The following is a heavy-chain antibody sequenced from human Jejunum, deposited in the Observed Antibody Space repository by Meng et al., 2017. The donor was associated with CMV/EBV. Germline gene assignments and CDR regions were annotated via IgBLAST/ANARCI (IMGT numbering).Heavy chain of an antibody. D-gene: IGHD3-3*02. V-gene: IGHV1-2*06. CDR2: VNPYSGGT. CDR3: ARDETSLGTRSDF. Sequence: QVQLVQSGAEVKKPGASVKVSCKTSGYTFTGYYIHWVRQAPGQGLEWMGRVNPYSGGTDYPQTFQGRVTMTTDTSITTGYMELSSLTSDDTAIYYCARDETSLGTRSDFWGQGTLVTVSS. J-gene: IGHJ1*01. CDR1: GYTFTGYY.